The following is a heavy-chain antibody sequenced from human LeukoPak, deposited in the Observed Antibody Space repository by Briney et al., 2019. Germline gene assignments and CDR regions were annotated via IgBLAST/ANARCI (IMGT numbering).Heavy chain of an antibody. V-gene: IGHV1-2*02. Sequence: ASVKVSCKASGYTFTGYYMHWVRQAPGQGLEWMGWINPNSGGTNYAQKFQGRVTMTRDTSISTAYMELSRLRSDDTAVYYCARQTSGYCSSTSCPAWFDYWGQGTLVTVSS. CDR1: GYTFTGYY. CDR3: ARQTSGYCSSTSCPAWFDY. J-gene: IGHJ4*02. D-gene: IGHD2-2*01. CDR2: INPNSGGT.